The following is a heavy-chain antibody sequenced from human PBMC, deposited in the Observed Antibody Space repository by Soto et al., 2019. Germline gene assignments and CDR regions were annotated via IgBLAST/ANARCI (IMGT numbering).Heavy chain of an antibody. CDR3: ARRDYYANGPFDY. J-gene: IGHJ4*02. V-gene: IGHV3-48*01. CDR1: GFTFSSYS. D-gene: IGHD3-10*01. Sequence: EVQLVESGGGLVQPGGSLRLSCAASGFTFSSYSMNWVRQAPGKGLEWVSYISSSSSTIYYADSVKGRFTISRDNAKNSLYLQMNSLRAEDTAVYYCARRDYYANGPFDYWGQGTLVTVSS. CDR2: ISSSSSTI.